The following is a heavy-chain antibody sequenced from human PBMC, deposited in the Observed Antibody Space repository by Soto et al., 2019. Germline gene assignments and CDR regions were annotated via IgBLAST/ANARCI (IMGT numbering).Heavy chain of an antibody. V-gene: IGHV1-2*02. Sequence: AAVKVSCKASGYTFTGYYIHWVRQAPGQGLEWMGWINPNNGGTNYAQKFQGRVTMTRDTSITSAYMELSRLTSDDTAIYYCARVPYYDFWSGYSGPDFWGQGTLVTVSS. CDR3: ARVPYYDFWSGYSGPDF. J-gene: IGHJ4*02. D-gene: IGHD3-3*01. CDR1: GYTFTGYY. CDR2: INPNNGGT.